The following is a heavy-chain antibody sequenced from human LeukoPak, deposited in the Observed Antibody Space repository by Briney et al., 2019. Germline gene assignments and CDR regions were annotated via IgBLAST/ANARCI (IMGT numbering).Heavy chain of an antibody. CDR2: ISSGSSAI. J-gene: IGHJ6*03. V-gene: IGHV3-21*01. D-gene: IGHD2-2*01. CDR3: ARGPIIDIVVIPAAADYYHMDV. CDR1: GFTFSSYS. Sequence: PGGSLRLSCAASGFTFSSYSMNWVRQAPGKGLEWVSIISSGSSAIFSADALKGRFTISRDDAKNLLYLDMNSLRAEDTAVYYCARGPIIDIVVIPAAADYYHMDVWGKGTTVTVSS.